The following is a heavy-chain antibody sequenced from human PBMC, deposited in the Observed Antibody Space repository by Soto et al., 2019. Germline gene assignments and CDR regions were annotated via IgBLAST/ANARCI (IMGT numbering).Heavy chain of an antibody. D-gene: IGHD3-10*01. CDR1: GYTLTELS. CDR2: FDPEDGET. CDR3: ATTGYYGSGSYYIPYYYYGMDV. Sequence: ASVNVSCKVSGYTLTELSMHWVRQAPGKGLEWMGGFDPEDGETIYAQKFQGRVTMTEDTSTDTAYMELSSLRSEDTAVYYCATTGYYGSGSYYIPYYYYGMDVWGQGTTVTVSS. J-gene: IGHJ6*02. V-gene: IGHV1-24*01.